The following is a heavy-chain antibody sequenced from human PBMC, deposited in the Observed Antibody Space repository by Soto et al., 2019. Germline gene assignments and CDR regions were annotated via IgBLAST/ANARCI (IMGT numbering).Heavy chain of an antibody. D-gene: IGHD4-17*01. CDR1: GASVSSGRLH. CDR3: ARSNYGDYWGYFEE. Sequence: QVQLQESGPGLVKPSETVSLTCTVSGASVSSGRLHWVWFRQPPGKGLEWIGVINYRGSTDYNPSIKSRVAMSVDTPRNHFSLKLTSVTASDTAGYYCARSNYGDYWGYFEEGGQGTLVTVSP. J-gene: IGHJ4*02. V-gene: IGHV4-61*03. CDR2: INYRGST.